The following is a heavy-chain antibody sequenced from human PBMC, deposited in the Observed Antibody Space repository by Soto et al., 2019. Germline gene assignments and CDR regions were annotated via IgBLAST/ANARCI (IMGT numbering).Heavy chain of an antibody. Sequence: PGGSLRLSCAASGFTFSSYWMSWVRQAPGKGLEWVANIKQDGSEKYYVDSVKGRFTISRDNAKNSLYLQMNSLRAEDTAVYYCESYGRSSSFDYWGQGTLVTVSS. V-gene: IGHV3-7*03. CDR1: GFTFSSYW. CDR3: ESYGRSSSFDY. D-gene: IGHD6-13*01. J-gene: IGHJ4*02. CDR2: IKQDGSEK.